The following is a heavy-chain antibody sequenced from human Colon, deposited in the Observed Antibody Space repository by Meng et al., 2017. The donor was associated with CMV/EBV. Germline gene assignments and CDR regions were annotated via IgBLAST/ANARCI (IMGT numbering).Heavy chain of an antibody. CDR2: ISSGGATT. J-gene: IGHJ1*01. CDR1: GFIFSSYA. V-gene: IGHV3-23*01. Sequence: GESLKISCEASGFIFSSYAMSWVRQAPGKGLEWVSAISSGGATTYYAESVKGRFAISRDNSKNTVFLQVNSLRAEDAAVYYCARVIVTGRADFRHWGQGTLVTVSS. D-gene: IGHD1-1*01. CDR3: ARVIVTGRADFRH.